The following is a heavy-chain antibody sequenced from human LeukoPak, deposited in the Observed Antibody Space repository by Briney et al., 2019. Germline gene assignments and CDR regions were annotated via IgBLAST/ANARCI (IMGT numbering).Heavy chain of an antibody. V-gene: IGHV3-23*01. CDR3: AKATVTRYYFDY. CDR1: GFTFSSYA. D-gene: IGHD4-17*01. J-gene: IGHJ4*02. Sequence: PGGSLRLSCAASGFTFSSYAMSWVRQAPGKGLEWVSAISGSGGSTYYADSVKGRFTISRGNSKNTLYLQVNSLRAEDTAVYYCAKATVTRYYFDYWGQGTLVTVSS. CDR2: ISGSGGST.